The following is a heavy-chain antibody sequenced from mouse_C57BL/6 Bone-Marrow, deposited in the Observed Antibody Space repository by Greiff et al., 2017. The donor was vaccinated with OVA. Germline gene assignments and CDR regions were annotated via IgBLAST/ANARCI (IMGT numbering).Heavy chain of an antibody. D-gene: IGHD1-1*01. CDR1: GYTFTDYY. J-gene: IGHJ1*03. Sequence: VQLQQSGPELVKPGASVKISCKASGYTFTDYYMNWVKQSHGKSLEWIGDIHPNNGGPSYKQKFKGKATLTVYKSSSTAYMELRSLISEDSAVYYCARDYYGSSADVWGTGTTVTVSS. CDR3: ARDYYGSSADV. V-gene: IGHV1-26*01. CDR2: IHPNNGGP.